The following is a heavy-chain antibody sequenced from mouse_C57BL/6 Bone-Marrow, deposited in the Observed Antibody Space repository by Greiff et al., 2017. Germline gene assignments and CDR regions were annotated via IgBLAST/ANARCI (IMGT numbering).Heavy chain of an antibody. CDR2: ISSGSSTI. Sequence: EVMLVESGGGLVKPGGSLKLSCAASGFTFSDYGMHWVRQAPEKGLEWVAYISSGSSTIYYADTVKGRFTISRDNAKNTLFLQMTSLRSEDTAMYYCARRGDYGSSYNPFAYWGQGTLVTVSA. J-gene: IGHJ3*01. D-gene: IGHD1-1*01. CDR1: GFTFSDYG. CDR3: ARRGDYGSSYNPFAY. V-gene: IGHV5-17*01.